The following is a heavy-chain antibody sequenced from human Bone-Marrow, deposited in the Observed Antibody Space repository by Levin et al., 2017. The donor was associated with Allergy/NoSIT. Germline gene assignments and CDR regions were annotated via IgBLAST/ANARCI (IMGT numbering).Heavy chain of an antibody. CDR2: IYPRDSDT. CDR3: TRRAPNSFGTTGNWFDP. J-gene: IGHJ5*02. V-gene: IGHV5-51*01. D-gene: IGHD1-7*01. CDR1: GYSFTSSW. Sequence: SGGSLRLSCKGSGYSFTSSWIGWVRQMPGKGLEWMGIIYPRDSDTRYSPSFQGQATISVDKSISTAYLQWSSLKASDTAIYYCTRRAPNSFGTTGNWFDPWGQGTLVTVSS.